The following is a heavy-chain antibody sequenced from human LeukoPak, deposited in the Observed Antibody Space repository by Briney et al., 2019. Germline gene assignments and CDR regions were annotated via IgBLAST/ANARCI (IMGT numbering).Heavy chain of an antibody. CDR2: INPNSGGT. CDR1: GYTFTGYY. V-gene: IGHV1-2*02. D-gene: IGHD3-22*01. Sequence: GASVKVSCKASGYTFTGYYMHWVRQAPGQGLEWMGWINPNSGGTNYAQKVQGRVTMTRDTSISTAYMELSRLRSDDTAVYYCAREIDYDSSGYSDYWGQGTLVTVSS. J-gene: IGHJ4*02. CDR3: AREIDYDSSGYSDY.